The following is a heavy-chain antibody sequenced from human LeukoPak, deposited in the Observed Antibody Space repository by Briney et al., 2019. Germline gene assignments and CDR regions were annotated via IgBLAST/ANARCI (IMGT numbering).Heavy chain of an antibody. CDR2: ISHSGGT. D-gene: IGHD3-10*01. CDR1: GGSFTDYF. Sequence: SETLSLTCAAYGGSFTDYFWTWIRQPPGKGLEWIGEISHSGGTNSSPSPKNRVTTSIDTSMNRFFLNLTSVTAADTAVYFCARGGSRETRRGYHLSSFYMDVWGKGTAVTVSS. J-gene: IGHJ6*03. CDR3: ARGGSRETRRGYHLSSFYMDV. V-gene: IGHV4-34*01.